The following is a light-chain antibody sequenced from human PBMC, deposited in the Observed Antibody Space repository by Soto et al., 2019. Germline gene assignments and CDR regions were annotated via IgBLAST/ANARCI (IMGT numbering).Light chain of an antibody. CDR3: CSNAGSDNLV. Sequence: QSALTQPPSASGSPGQSVTISCTGISSDVGSYKYVSRYQQYPGKAPKLMVYEVNKRPSGVPDRFSGSKSGNTASLTVSGLQAEDEADYYCCSNAGSDNLVFGGGTKLTVL. CDR2: EVN. CDR1: SSDVGSYKY. J-gene: IGLJ2*01. V-gene: IGLV2-8*01.